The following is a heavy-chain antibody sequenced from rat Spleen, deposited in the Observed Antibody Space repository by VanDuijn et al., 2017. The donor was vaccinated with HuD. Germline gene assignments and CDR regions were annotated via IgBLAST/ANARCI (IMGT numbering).Heavy chain of an antibody. J-gene: IGHJ2*01. Sequence: EVQLVESGGGLVQPGNSLKLSCAASGFTFSDYAMAWVRQAPKKGLEWVSTIYYDGRGTYYRDSVKGRFTISRDNAKSTLYLQMDSLRSEDTATYYCARHSFDYFDYWGQGLMVTVSS. CDR2: IYYDGRGT. V-gene: IGHV5-17*01. CDR3: ARHSFDYFDY. CDR1: GFTFSDYA.